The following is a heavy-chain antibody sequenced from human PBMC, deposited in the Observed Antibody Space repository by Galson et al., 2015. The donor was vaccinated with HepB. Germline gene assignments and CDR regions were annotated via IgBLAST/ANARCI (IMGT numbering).Heavy chain of an antibody. J-gene: IGHJ6*02. V-gene: IGHV3-9*01. D-gene: IGHD3-10*01. CDR1: GFTFEDYA. CDR2: ISWNSDFT. CDR3: AQDLTYYYGSGSYFVGMDV. Sequence: SLRLSCAASGFTFEDYAMHWVRQVPGKGLEWVSGISWNSDFTGYADSVGGRFTISRDNAKYSLYLQMDSLRAEDTALYYCAQDLTYYYGSGSYFVGMDVWGQGTTVTVSS.